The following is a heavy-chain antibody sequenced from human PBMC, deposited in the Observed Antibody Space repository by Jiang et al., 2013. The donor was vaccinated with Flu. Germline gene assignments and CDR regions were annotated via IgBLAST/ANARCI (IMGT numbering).Heavy chain of an antibody. Sequence: LLKPSETLSLTCTVSGGSISSYYWSWIRQPPGKGLEWIGYIYYSGSTNYNPSLKSRVTISVDTSKNQFSLKLSSVTAADTAVYYCARHRRSTFVVVTAIDAFDIWGQGTMVTVSS. CDR3: ARHRRSTFVVVTAIDAFDI. CDR1: GGSISSYY. D-gene: IGHD2-21*02. CDR2: IYYSGST. J-gene: IGHJ3*02. V-gene: IGHV4-59*08.